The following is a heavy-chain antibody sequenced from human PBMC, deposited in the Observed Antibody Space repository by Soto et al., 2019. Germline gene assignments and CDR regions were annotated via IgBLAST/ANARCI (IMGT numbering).Heavy chain of an antibody. CDR3: ARGGRGDYYDSVAYYFDS. V-gene: IGHV4-59*01. CDR1: GGSISSYY. D-gene: IGHD3-22*01. Sequence: LSLTCTVSGGSISSYYWSWIRQPPGKGLEWIGYIYYSGSTNYNPSLRSRVTISVDTSKNQFSLKLSSVTAADTAVYYCARGGRGDYYDSVAYYFDSWGQGTLVTVSS. CDR2: IYYSGST. J-gene: IGHJ4*02.